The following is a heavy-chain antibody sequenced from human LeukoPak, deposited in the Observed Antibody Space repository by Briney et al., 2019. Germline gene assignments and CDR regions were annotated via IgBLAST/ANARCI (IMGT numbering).Heavy chain of an antibody. CDR1: GGSISSYY. CDR3: AREPPLVGVIMFGTDY. D-gene: IGHD3-10*01. CDR2: INTSGST. Sequence: SETLSLTCTVSGGSISSYYWSWIRQPAGKGLEWIGRINTSGSTNYNPSLKSRVTMSVDTSKNQFSLKLSSVTAADTAVYYCAREPPLVGVIMFGTDYWGQGTLVTVSS. J-gene: IGHJ4*02. V-gene: IGHV4-4*07.